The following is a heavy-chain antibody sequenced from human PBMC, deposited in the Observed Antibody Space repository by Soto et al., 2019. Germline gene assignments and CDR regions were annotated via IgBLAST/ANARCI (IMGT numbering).Heavy chain of an antibody. J-gene: IGHJ6*02. CDR2: IYPGDSDT. Sequence: GESLKISCKGSGYSFSSYWIGWVLQIPWKGLEWMGIIYPGDSDTRYSPSFQGQVTISADKSISTAYLQWSSLKASDTAMYYCASVIGITGTTNYGMDVWGHGTTVTVSS. CDR1: GYSFSSYW. CDR3: ASVIGITGTTNYGMDV. V-gene: IGHV5-51*01. D-gene: IGHD1-7*01.